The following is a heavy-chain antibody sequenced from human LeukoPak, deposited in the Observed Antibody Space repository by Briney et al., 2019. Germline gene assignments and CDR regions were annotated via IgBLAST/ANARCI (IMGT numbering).Heavy chain of an antibody. V-gene: IGHV4-59*12. D-gene: IGHD3-22*01. CDR3: ARGPDLYDSSGYYFDY. Sequence: SETLSLTCTVSGGSISSYYWSWIRQPPGKGLEWIGYIYYSGSTNCNPSLKSRVTISVDTSKNQFSLKLSSVTAADTAVYYCARGPDLYDSSGYYFDYWGQGTLVTVSS. CDR1: GGSISSYY. J-gene: IGHJ4*02. CDR2: IYYSGST.